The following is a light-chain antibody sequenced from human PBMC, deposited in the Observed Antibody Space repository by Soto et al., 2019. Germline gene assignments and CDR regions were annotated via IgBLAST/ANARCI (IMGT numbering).Light chain of an antibody. CDR1: QSVTSTY. CDR3: EQYGSSPFT. Sequence: EIVLTQSPGTLSLSPGERATLSCRASQSVTSTYLAWYQQKPGQAPRLLIYGAFNRATGIPDRFTCSGSGTYFTLTISRLETEEFAVYYWEQYGSSPFTVGGGTKVEIK. J-gene: IGKJ4*01. V-gene: IGKV3-20*01. CDR2: GAF.